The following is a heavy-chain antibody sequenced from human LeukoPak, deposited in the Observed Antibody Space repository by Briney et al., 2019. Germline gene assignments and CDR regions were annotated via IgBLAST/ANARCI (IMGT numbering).Heavy chain of an antibody. CDR2: ITSNRNYK. CDR3: ARDKYESRGWDFDY. J-gene: IGHJ4*02. V-gene: IGHV3-21*01. Sequence: PGGSLRLSCTASGFAFSNYNMNWVRQAPGKGLEWVSSITSNRNYKYYADSLKGRFTISRDNAENSLYLQMNSLRAEDAAVYYCARDKYESRGWDFDYWGQGTLVTVSS. CDR1: GFAFSNYN. D-gene: IGHD3-22*01.